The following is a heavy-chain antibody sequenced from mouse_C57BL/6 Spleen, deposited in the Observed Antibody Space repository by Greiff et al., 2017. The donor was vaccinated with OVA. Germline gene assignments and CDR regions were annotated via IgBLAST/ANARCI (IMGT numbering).Heavy chain of an antibody. D-gene: IGHD2-4*01. CDR1: GYTFTSYW. J-gene: IGHJ4*01. V-gene: IGHV1-72*01. CDR2: IDPNSGGT. CDR3: ARERVFYYDYDDAMDY. Sequence: VQLQQPGAELVKPGASVKLSCKASGYTFTSYWMHWVKQRPGRGLEWIGRIDPNSGGTKYNEKFKSKATLTVDKPSSTAYMQLSSLTSEDSAVYYCARERVFYYDYDDAMDYWGQGTSVTVSS.